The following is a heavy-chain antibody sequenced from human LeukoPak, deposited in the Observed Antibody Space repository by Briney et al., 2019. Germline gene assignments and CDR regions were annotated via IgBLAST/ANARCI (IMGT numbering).Heavy chain of an antibody. V-gene: IGHV1-2*02. J-gene: IGHJ4*02. D-gene: IGHD2/OR15-2a*01. CDR3: VREGEGPLSKDFDY. Sequence: ASMKASCKSSGFTFTDHYIHWVRQGPRQGLEWMGYIGPHSTFTSSPQEFQGRVTMTRDASMSTAYMELTRLTSDDTAVYYCVREGEGPLSKDFDYWGQGTLVTVSS. CDR1: GFTFTDHY. CDR2: IGPHSTFT.